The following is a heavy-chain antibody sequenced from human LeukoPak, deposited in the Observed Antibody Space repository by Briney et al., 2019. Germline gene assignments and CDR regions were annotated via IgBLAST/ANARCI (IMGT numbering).Heavy chain of an antibody. J-gene: IGHJ4*02. V-gene: IGHV6-1*01. CDR3: ARDPVGGSTIFDY. Sequence: QSQTLSLTCAISGDIVSSNSAAWNWIRQSPSRGLEWLVRTYYRSKWYYDYAVAVKSRISINPDTSKNQFSLQLSSVTPEDTAVYYCARDPVGGSTIFDYWGQGTLVTVSS. D-gene: IGHD1-26*01. CDR1: GDIVSSNSAA. CDR2: TYYRSKWYY.